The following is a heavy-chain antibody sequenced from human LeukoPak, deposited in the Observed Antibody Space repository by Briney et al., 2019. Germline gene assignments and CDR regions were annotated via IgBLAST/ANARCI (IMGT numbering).Heavy chain of an antibody. V-gene: IGHV1-18*01. J-gene: IGHJ6*02. CDR2: ISAYNGNT. Sequence: EASVKVSCKASGYTFTSYGISWVRQAPGQGLEWMGWISAYNGNTNYAQKLQGRVTMTTDTSTSTAYMELRSLRSEDTAVYYCARAPGYYDFWGNYGMDVWGQGTTVTVSS. D-gene: IGHD3-3*01. CDR3: ARAPGYYDFWGNYGMDV. CDR1: GYTFTSYG.